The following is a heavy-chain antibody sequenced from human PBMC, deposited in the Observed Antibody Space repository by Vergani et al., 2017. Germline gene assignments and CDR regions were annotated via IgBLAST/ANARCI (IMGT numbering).Heavy chain of an antibody. J-gene: IGHJ3*02. V-gene: IGHV7-4-1*02. CDR1: GYTFTTYT. Sequence: QVLLVQSGSELKTPGASVKASCTSSGYTFTTYTMNWVRQAPGQGLEWMGWINTNTGNPTYAQGLTGRFVCSLDTCVRTADLQISSLKAEGTAVYYCAREVPPSLTVVVSAVISVAFDIWGQGTMVTVSS. CDR3: AREVPPSLTVVVSAVISVAFDI. D-gene: IGHD3-22*01. CDR2: INTNTGNP.